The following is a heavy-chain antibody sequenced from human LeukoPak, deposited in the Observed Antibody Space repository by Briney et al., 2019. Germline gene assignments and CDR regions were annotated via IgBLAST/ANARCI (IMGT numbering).Heavy chain of an antibody. CDR3: ASMVRGITGFDP. V-gene: IGHV4-30-4*01. CDR1: GGSISSDDYY. Sequence: PSETLSLTCTVSGGSISSDDYYWSWIRQPPGKGLEWIGYIYYSGSTYYNPSPKSRVTISVDTSKNQFSLKLSSVTAADTAVYYCASMVRGITGFDPWGQGTLVTVSS. D-gene: IGHD3-10*01. J-gene: IGHJ5*02. CDR2: IYYSGST.